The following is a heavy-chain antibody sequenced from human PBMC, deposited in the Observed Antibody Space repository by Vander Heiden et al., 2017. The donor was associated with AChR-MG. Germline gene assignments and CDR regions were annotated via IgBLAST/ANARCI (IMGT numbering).Heavy chain of an antibody. CDR3: AKDTLVSIAAAGSSSPSFDY. D-gene: IGHD6-13*01. Sequence: EVQLLESGGGLVQPGGSLRLSCAASGFPFSSYAMRGVRQAPGKGLEWVSAISGSGGSTYYADSVKGRFTISRDNSKNTLYLQMNSLRAEDTAVYYCAKDTLVSIAAAGSSSPSFDYWGQGTLVTVSS. V-gene: IGHV3-23*01. J-gene: IGHJ4*02. CDR2: ISGSGGST. CDR1: GFPFSSYA.